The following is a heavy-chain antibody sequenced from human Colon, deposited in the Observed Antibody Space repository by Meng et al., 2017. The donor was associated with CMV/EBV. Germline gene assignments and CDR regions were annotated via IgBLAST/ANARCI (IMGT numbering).Heavy chain of an antibody. CDR1: GFTFSLYN. D-gene: IGHD2-15*01. V-gene: IGHV3-30*04. J-gene: IGHJ4*02. CDR2: ISYDGSNK. CDR3: ARDFAAQYFFDH. Sequence: GESLKISCAASGFTFSLYNMHWVRQAPGKGLEWVAVISYDGSNKFYADSVKARFTISRDNSKNTVYLQMNSLRVEDTAVYYCARDFAAQYFFDHWGQGALVTVSS.